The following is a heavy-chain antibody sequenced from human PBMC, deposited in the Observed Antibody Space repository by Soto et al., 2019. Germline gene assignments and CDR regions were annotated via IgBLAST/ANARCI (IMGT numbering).Heavy chain of an antibody. V-gene: IGHV4-61*01. CDR2: IYHSGST. Sequence: SETLSLTCTVSRGSVSSGSDYWSWIRQPPGKGLEWLGYIYHSGSTNYNPSLKSRLTISGDTSKNQVSLKLTSVTAADTAVYYCARDALEKVDPWGQGTLVTVSS. CDR3: ARDALEKVDP. J-gene: IGHJ5*02. CDR1: RGSVSSGSDY. D-gene: IGHD5-12*01.